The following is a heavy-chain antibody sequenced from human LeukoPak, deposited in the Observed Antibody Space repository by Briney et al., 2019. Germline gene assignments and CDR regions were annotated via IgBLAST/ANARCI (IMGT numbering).Heavy chain of an antibody. CDR3: AKAQRGPRSVHGDYVLYYYYMDV. D-gene: IGHD4-17*01. Sequence: GGSLRLSCAASGFTFSSYSMNWVRQAPGKGLEWVSYISSSSSTIYYADSVKGRFTISRDNSKNTLYLQMNSLRAEDTAVYYCAKAQRGPRSVHGDYVLYYYYMDVWGKGTTVTISS. CDR1: GFTFSSYS. V-gene: IGHV3-48*01. CDR2: ISSSSSTI. J-gene: IGHJ6*03.